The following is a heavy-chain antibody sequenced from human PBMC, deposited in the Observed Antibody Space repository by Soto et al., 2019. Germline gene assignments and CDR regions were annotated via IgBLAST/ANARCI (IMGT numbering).Heavy chain of an antibody. CDR3: ARADWIAAAGFDY. J-gene: IGHJ4*02. Sequence: QVQLQESGPGLVKPSETLSLTCTVSGGSVSSGSYYWSWIRQPPGKGLEWIGYIYYSGSTNYNPSLESRVTISVDTSKNQFSLKLSSVTAADTAVYYCARADWIAAAGFDYWGQGTLVTVSS. V-gene: IGHV4-61*01. CDR2: IYYSGST. D-gene: IGHD6-13*01. CDR1: GGSVSSGSYY.